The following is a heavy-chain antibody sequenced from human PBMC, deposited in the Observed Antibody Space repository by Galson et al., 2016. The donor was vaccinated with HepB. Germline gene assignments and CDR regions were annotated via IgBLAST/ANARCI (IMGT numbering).Heavy chain of an antibody. CDR2: IYSGDSDI. Sequence: QSGAEVKKPGESLKISCKGSGYSFKSYGIGWVRQMPGKGLEWMGSIYSGDSDIRYSPSFQGQVTISMDKSISTAYLQWSSLKASDTATYYCARRFMIPFGGSMDNDFDCWGQGTLVTVSS. CDR1: GYSFKSYG. CDR3: ARRFMIPFGGSMDNDFDC. D-gene: IGHD3-16*01. V-gene: IGHV5-51*01. J-gene: IGHJ4*02.